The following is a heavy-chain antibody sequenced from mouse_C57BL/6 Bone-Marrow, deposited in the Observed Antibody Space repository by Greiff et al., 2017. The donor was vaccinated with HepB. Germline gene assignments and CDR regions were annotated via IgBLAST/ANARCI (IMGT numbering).Heavy chain of an antibody. D-gene: IGHD1-1*01. CDR1: GYTFTDYY. V-gene: IGHV1-19*01. Sequence: EVKLQESGPVLVKPGASVKMSCKASGYTFTDYYMNWVKQSHGKSLEWIGVINPYNGGTSYNQKFKGKATLTVDKSSSTAYMELNSLTSEDSAVYYCATETVYYYGSRRFAYWGQGTLVTVSA. J-gene: IGHJ3*01. CDR2: INPYNGGT. CDR3: ATETVYYYGSRRFAY.